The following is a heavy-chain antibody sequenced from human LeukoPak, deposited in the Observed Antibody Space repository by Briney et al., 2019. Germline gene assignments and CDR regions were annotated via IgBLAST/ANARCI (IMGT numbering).Heavy chain of an antibody. V-gene: IGHV3-74*01. CDR3: ARDLTYSSSWLYYYYGMDV. D-gene: IGHD6-13*01. CDR2: INSDGSST. J-gene: IGHJ6*02. CDR1: GFTFSSYW. Sequence: GGSLRLSCAASGFTFSSYWMHWVRQAPGKGLVWVSRINSDGSSTSYADSVKGRFTISRDNAKNTLYLQMNSLRAEDTAVYYCARDLTYSSSWLYYYYGMDVWGQGTTVTVSS.